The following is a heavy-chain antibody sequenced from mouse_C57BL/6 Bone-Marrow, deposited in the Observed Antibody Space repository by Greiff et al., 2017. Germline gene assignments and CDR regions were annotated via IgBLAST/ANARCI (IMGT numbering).Heavy chain of an antibody. CDR1: GYTFTSYG. CDR2: FYPRSGNT. D-gene: IGHD1-1*01. V-gene: IGHV1-81*01. CDR3: ARGGYYGSSYGYFDV. Sequence: VQLQQSGAELARPGASVKLSCKASGYTFTSYGISWVKQRTGQGLEWIGEFYPRSGNTYYNEKFKGKATLTADKSSSTAYMELRSLTSEDSAVYFCARGGYYGSSYGYFDVWGTGTTVTVSS. J-gene: IGHJ1*03.